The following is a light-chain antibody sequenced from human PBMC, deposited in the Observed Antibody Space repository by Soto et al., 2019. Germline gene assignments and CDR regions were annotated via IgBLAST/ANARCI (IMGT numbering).Light chain of an antibody. CDR1: QSVTSN. J-gene: IGKJ2*01. CDR2: GAS. V-gene: IGKV3-15*01. Sequence: EIVLTQSTGTLSLSQGERATVSCRASQSVTSNLAWYQQKPGRAPRLLIYGASTRATGIPARFSGSGSGTEFTLTISNLQSEDFALYYCQHYFNWPYTFGQGSKVDI. CDR3: QHYFNWPYT.